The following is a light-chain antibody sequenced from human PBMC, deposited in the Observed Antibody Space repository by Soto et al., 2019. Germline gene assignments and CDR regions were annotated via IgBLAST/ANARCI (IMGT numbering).Light chain of an antibody. CDR3: QQFNNYPLT. CDR2: DAS. CDR1: QGISSA. V-gene: IGKV1D-13*01. J-gene: IGKJ4*01. Sequence: AIQLTQSPSSLSASVGDRVTITCRASQGISSALAWYQQKPGQAPKLLIYDASSLESGVPSRFSGSRSGTDFTLTISSLQPEDFATYYCQQFNNYPLTFGGGTKVEIK.